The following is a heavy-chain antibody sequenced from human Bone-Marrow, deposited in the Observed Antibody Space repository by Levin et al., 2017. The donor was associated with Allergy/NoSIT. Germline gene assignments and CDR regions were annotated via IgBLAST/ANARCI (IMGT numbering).Heavy chain of an antibody. J-gene: IGHJ3*02. V-gene: IGHV3-23*01. D-gene: IGHD3-10*01. Sequence: GGSLRLSCSASGFTVSTYAMTWVRQAPGRGLEWVSTLSDFGTTTYYADSVRGRFTISRDNSQNTVYLQMNSLRAEDTAIYYCAKGALRWFGEFSAFHIWCLGAMVTVSS. CDR3: AKGALRWFGEFSAFHI. CDR2: LSDFGTTT. CDR1: GFTVSTYA.